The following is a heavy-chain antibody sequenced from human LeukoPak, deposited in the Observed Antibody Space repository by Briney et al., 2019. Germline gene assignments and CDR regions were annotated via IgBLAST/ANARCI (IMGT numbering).Heavy chain of an antibody. J-gene: IGHJ3*02. V-gene: IGHV3-48*04. CDR2: ISSSSSTI. CDR3: AKGPRRSPYLYFGDFAFDI. Sequence: GGSLRLSCAASGFTFSSYSMNWVRQAPGKGLEWVSYISSSSSTIYYADSVKGRFTISRDNAKNSLYLQMNSLRAEDTALYYCAKGPRRSPYLYFGDFAFDIWGQGTMVTVSS. CDR1: GFTFSSYS. D-gene: IGHD3-10*01.